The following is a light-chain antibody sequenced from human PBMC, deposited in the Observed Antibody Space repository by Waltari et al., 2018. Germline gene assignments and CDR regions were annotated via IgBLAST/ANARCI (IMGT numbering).Light chain of an antibody. CDR3: QSYDIGLSGPYV. J-gene: IGLJ1*01. CDR2: GNN. Sequence: QSVLTQQPSVSGAPGQRVTISCTGTDAHIGAGYHVHWYHPRPGKAPKLLIHGNNNRPSGVPDRFSASTSGTSASLAITGLQAEDEGDYYCQSYDIGLSGPYVFGSGTEVTVL. CDR1: DAHIGAGYH. V-gene: IGLV1-40*01.